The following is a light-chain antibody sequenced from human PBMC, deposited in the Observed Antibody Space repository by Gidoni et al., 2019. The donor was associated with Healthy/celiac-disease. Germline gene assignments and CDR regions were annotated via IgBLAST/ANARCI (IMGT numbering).Light chain of an antibody. CDR2: EGS. J-gene: IGLJ2*01. CDR1: SSDVGSYNL. V-gene: IGLV2-23*01. CDR3: CSYAGSSTLV. Sequence: QSALTQPASESGSPGQSINISCTGTSSDVGSYNLVSWYQQHPGKAPKLMIYEGSKRPSGVSNRFSGSKSGNTASLTISGLQAEDEADYYCCSYAGSSTLVFGGGTKLTVL.